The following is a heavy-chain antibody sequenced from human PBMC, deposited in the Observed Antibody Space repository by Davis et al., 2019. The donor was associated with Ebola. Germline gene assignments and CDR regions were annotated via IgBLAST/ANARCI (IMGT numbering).Heavy chain of an antibody. V-gene: IGHV1-18*01. Sequence: ASVKVSCKASGYTFTSYGISWVRQAPGQGLEWMGWISAYNGNTNYAQKLQGRVTMTTDTSTSTAYMELRSLRSEDTAVYYCARGLTTSMVRGVITYYYGMDVWGKGTTVTVSS. CDR1: GYTFTSYG. CDR3: ARGLTTSMVRGVITYYYGMDV. J-gene: IGHJ6*04. D-gene: IGHD3-10*01. CDR2: ISAYNGNT.